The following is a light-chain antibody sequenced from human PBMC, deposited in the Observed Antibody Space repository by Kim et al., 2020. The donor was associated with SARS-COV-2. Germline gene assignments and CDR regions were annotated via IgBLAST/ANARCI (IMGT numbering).Light chain of an antibody. CDR2: DAS. Sequence: VSQGERITPPCRARQSANCNLAWYQQKPGQAPTLLIYDASTRATDIPARCSGSGSGTDFTLPISCLQSEDFAVYYCQQYDKWPLTFGGGTKVDIK. CDR1: QSANCN. CDR3: QQYDKWPLT. J-gene: IGKJ4*01. V-gene: IGKV3-15*01.